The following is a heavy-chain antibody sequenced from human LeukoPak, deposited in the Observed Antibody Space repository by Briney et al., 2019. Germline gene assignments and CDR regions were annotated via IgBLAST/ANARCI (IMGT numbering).Heavy chain of an antibody. J-gene: IGHJ4*02. D-gene: IGHD2-15*01. CDR2: ISGSGGST. CDR3: AKDSAGYCSGGSCYPGGENY. V-gene: IGHV3-23*01. Sequence: ETLSLTCAVSGGSISSSNWWSWVRQPPGKGLEWVSAISGSGGSTYYADSVKGRFTISRDNSKNTLYLQMNSLRAEDTAVYYCAKDSAGYCSGGSCYPGGENYWGQGTLVTVSS. CDR1: GGSISSSN.